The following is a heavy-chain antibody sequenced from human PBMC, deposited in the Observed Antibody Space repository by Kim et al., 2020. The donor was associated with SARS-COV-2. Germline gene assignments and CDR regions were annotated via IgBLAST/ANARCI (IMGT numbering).Heavy chain of an antibody. V-gene: IGHV4-59*01. CDR2: IYYSGST. CDR1: GGSISSYY. J-gene: IGHJ4*02. Sequence: SETLSLTCTVSGGSISSYYWSWIRQPPGKGLEWIGYIYYSGSTNYNPSLKSRVTISVDTSKNQFSLKLSSVTAADTAVYYCARVLCSGGSCRVDYWGQGTLVTVSS. D-gene: IGHD2-15*01. CDR3: ARVLCSGGSCRVDY.